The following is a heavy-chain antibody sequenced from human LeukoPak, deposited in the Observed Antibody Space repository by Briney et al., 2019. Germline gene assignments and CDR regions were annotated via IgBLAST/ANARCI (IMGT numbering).Heavy chain of an antibody. CDR2: ISSGGAYT. CDR3: AKMKGHPLPKYYMDV. J-gene: IGHJ6*01. D-gene: IGHD1-26*01. V-gene: IGHV3-21*04. CDR1: GFIFSSYG. Sequence: PGGSLRLTCTGSGFIFSSYGLFWVRQAPGKGLEWVSAISSGGAYTYYADSVKGRFTISRDNALNSVSLQMNGLRAEDTAIYYCAKMKGHPLPKYYMDVWGQGTTVTVSS.